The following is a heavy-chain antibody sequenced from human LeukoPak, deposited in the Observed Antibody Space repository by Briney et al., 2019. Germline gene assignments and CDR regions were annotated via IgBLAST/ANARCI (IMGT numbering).Heavy chain of an antibody. D-gene: IGHD3-10*01. J-gene: IGHJ4*02. CDR1: GFTFSSYG. CDR2: ISSSGGST. V-gene: IGHV3-23*01. CDR3: AKGSLWFGELLSPLLFGAPTGDYFDY. Sequence: PGGTLRLSCAASGFTFSSYGMSWVRQAPGKGLEWVSAISSSGGSTYYADSVKGRFTISRDNSKNTLYLQMNSLRAEDTAVYYCAKGSLWFGELLSPLLFGAPTGDYFDYWGQGTLVTVSS.